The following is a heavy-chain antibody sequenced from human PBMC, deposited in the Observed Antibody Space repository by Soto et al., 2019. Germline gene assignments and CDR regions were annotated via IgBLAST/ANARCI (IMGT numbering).Heavy chain of an antibody. CDR1: GFTFDDYA. D-gene: IGHD5-18*01. Sequence: EVQLVESGGGLVQPGRSLRLSCAASGFTFDDYAMHWVRQAPGKGLEWVSGISWNSGSIGYADSVKGRFTISRDNAKNSLYQQTNNLRAEDTALYYCAKDSFLGYIYRYHYWYYVFDVWGQGTTVTVSS. CDR2: ISWNSGSI. CDR3: AKDSFLGYIYRYHYWYYVFDV. J-gene: IGHJ6*02. V-gene: IGHV3-9*01.